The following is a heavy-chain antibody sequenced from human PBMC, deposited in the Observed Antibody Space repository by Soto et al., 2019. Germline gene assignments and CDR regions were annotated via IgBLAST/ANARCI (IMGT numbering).Heavy chain of an antibody. D-gene: IGHD2-8*02. CDR3: AKDLVTLPR. V-gene: IGHV3-23*01. Sequence: LRLSCAASGFTFSDYAMTWVRQAPGKGLEWVSAISGSGASSYYADSVRGRFSISRDNSKNTLFLQMNSLRAEDTAVYYCAKDLVTLPRWGQGALVTVSS. CDR1: GFTFSDYA. J-gene: IGHJ4*02. CDR2: ISGSGASS.